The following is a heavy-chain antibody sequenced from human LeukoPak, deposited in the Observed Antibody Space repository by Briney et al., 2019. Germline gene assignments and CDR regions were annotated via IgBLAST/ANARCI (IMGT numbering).Heavy chain of an antibody. CDR3: ARDGGVSDY. Sequence: SETLSLTCTVSGGSISSSTYYWGWIRQSPGKGLEWIGSIYYSGSTYYNPPLKSRVTISADTSKNQFSLKLSSVTAADTAVYYCARDGGVSDYWGQGTLVTVSS. CDR2: IYYSGST. CDR1: GGSISSSTYY. J-gene: IGHJ4*02. V-gene: IGHV4-39*07. D-gene: IGHD2-8*02.